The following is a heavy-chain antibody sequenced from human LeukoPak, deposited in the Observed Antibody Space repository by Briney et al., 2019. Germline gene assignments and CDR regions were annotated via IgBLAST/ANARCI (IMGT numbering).Heavy chain of an antibody. D-gene: IGHD3-10*01. CDR1: GGSFSGYY. CDR3: ARRIGNYGNGYFDY. V-gene: IGHV4-34*01. Sequence: KPSETLSPTCAVYGGSFSGYYWSWIRQPPGKGLEWIGEINHSGSTNYNPSLKSRVTISVDTSKNQFSLKLSSVTAADTAVYYCARRIGNYGNGYFDYWGQGTLVTVSS. CDR2: INHSGST. J-gene: IGHJ4*02.